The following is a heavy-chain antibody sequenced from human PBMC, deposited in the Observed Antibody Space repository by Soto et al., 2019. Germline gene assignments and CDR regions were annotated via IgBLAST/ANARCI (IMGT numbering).Heavy chain of an antibody. CDR2: ILVGGST. V-gene: IGHV3-23*01. Sequence: GGSLRLSCAVSGFICSSYDMGWVRQAPGKGLEWVSTILVGGSTHYEDSVKGRFTISRDTSKNTVYLQMNSLTAGDTAVYYCAKATATGGGAFEICGQGTMVTVS. CDR3: AKATATGGGAFEI. CDR1: GFICSSYD. J-gene: IGHJ3*02. D-gene: IGHD2-8*02.